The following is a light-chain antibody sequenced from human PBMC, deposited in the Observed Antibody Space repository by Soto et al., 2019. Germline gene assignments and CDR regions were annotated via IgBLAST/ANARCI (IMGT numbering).Light chain of an antibody. V-gene: IGKV3-11*01. CDR3: QQRSNWPPA. CDR1: QSVSSY. CDR2: DAS. J-gene: IGKJ2*01. Sequence: EIVLTQSPATLSLSPGERATLSCRASQSVSSYLAWYQQQPGQAPRLLIYDASNRATGIPARFSGSGSGTAFTLTISLLEPEDFAVYYCQQRSNWPPAFGQGTKLEIK.